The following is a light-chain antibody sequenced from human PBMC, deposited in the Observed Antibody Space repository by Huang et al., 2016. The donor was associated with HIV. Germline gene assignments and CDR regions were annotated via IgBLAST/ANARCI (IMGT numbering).Light chain of an antibody. V-gene: IGKV3-15*01. CDR1: QSVSNH. J-gene: IGKJ2*01. CDR3: QQYNNGPPYT. CDR2: GAF. Sequence: EIVMTQSPATLSVSPGERATLSCRASQSVSNHLAWFQQKPGQAPRLLIYGAFTRATGIPARFSGSGSGTEFTLTISSLQSEDFAVYYCQQYNNGPPYTFGQGTKLEIK.